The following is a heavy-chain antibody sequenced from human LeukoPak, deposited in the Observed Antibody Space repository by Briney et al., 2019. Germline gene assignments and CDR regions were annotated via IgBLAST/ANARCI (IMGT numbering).Heavy chain of an antibody. CDR2: IYYSGST. CDR3: ARDRQARNYYYYGMDV. V-gene: IGHV4-61*08. Sequence: SETLSLTCTVSLGSIRSGGYSSSWIRQPPGKGLEWIGYIYYSGSTNYNPSLKSRVTISVDTSKNQFSLKLSSVTAADTAVYYCARDRQARNYYYYGMDVWGQGTTVTVSS. CDR1: LGSIRSGGYS. D-gene: IGHD6-6*01. J-gene: IGHJ6*02.